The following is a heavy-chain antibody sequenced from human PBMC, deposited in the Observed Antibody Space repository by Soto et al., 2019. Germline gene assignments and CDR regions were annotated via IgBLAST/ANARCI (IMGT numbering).Heavy chain of an antibody. V-gene: IGHV3-30-3*01. J-gene: IGHJ6*02. D-gene: IGHD3-10*01. Sequence: GGSLRLSCAASGLTLSRFAMHWVRQAPGNGLEWVAVIGYDGSNKDYADSVKGRFTISRDNSKNTLYLQMNSLRPEDTAVYYCARDPVNYYGSWTYGMDVWGQGTTVTVSS. CDR2: IGYDGSNK. CDR1: GLTLSRFA. CDR3: ARDPVNYYGSWTYGMDV.